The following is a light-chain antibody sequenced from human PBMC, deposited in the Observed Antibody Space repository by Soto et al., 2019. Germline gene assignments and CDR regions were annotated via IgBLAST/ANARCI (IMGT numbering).Light chain of an antibody. Sequence: DIQMTQSPSTLSASVGDRVTITCRASQSISIWLAWYQQKPGKAPKLLIYDASSLESGVPSRFSGRRSGTEFTLTIAGLQPEDFATYYCQQYESYSPLTFGGGTKVHIK. V-gene: IGKV1-5*01. CDR2: DAS. CDR1: QSISIW. J-gene: IGKJ4*01. CDR3: QQYESYSPLT.